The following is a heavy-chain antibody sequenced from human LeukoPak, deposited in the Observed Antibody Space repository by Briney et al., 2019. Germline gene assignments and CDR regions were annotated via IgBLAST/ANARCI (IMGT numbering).Heavy chain of an antibody. D-gene: IGHD3-10*01. CDR1: GYSISSGYY. V-gene: IGHV4-38-2*02. J-gene: IGHJ4*02. Sequence: PSETLSLTCTVSGYSISSGYYWGWIRQPPGKGLEWIGSIYHSGSTYYNPSLKSRVTMSVDTSKNQISLKLSSVTAADTAVYYCARTWRRWFGELLISRFSYFDYWGQGTLVTVSS. CDR3: ARTWRRWFGELLISRFSYFDY. CDR2: IYHSGST.